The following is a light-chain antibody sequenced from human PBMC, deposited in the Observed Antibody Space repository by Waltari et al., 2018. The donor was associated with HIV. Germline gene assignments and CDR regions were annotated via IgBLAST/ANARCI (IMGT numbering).Light chain of an antibody. CDR3: QQYYSVPWT. CDR2: WAS. Sequence: DIVMTQSPDSLAVSLGERATFNCKSSQSVLYSSNNNNYLAWYQQKPGQPPKLLFYWASARESGFPDRFSGSGSETDFTLTISGLQAEDVAVYYCQQYYSVPWTLGQGTKVEIK. V-gene: IGKV4-1*01. J-gene: IGKJ1*01. CDR1: QSVLYSSNNNNY.